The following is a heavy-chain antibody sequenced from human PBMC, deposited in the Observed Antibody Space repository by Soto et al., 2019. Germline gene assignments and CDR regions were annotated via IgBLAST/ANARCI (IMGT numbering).Heavy chain of an antibody. CDR2: INPNSGGT. J-gene: IGHJ6*02. Sequence: ASVKVSCTASVYTFTGYYLHWVRQDPGQGLEWMGWINPNSGGTNYAQKFQGWVTMTRDTSISTAYMELSRLRSDDTAVYYCARDRAVAGTHGMDVWGQGTTVIVSS. CDR3: ARDRAVAGTHGMDV. V-gene: IGHV1-2*04. D-gene: IGHD6-19*01. CDR1: VYTFTGYY.